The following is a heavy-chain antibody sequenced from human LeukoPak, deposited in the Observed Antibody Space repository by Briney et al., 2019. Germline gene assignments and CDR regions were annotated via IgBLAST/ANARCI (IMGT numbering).Heavy chain of an antibody. V-gene: IGHV4-39*01. Sequence: SETLSLTCTVSGGSISSSSYYWGWIRQPPGKGLEWIGSIYYSGSTYYNPSLKSRVTISVDTSKNQFSLKLSSVTAADTAVYYCASRSPNCDFWGQGTLVTVSS. D-gene: IGHD3-3*01. CDR3: ASRSPNCDF. CDR2: IYYSGST. J-gene: IGHJ4*02. CDR1: GGSISSSSYY.